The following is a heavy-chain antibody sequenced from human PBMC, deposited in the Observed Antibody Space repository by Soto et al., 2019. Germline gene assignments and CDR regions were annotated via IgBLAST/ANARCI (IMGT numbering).Heavy chain of an antibody. J-gene: IGHJ4*02. V-gene: IGHV3-33*01. Sequence: GGSLRLSCAASGFTFSSNGMHWVRQAPGKGLEWVAVIWYDGSNKYYADSVKGRFTISRDNSKNTLYLQMNSLRAEDTAVYYCARKDEVAGPDYWGPGTLVTVS. CDR2: IWYDGSNK. CDR1: GFTFSSNG. D-gene: IGHD6-19*01. CDR3: ARKDEVAGPDY.